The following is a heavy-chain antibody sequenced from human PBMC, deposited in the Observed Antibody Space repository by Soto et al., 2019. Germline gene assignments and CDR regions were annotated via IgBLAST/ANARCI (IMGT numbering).Heavy chain of an antibody. CDR3: ARDDGVYYYYYMDV. CDR2: IWYDGSNK. V-gene: IGHV3-33*01. Sequence: QVQLVESGGGVVQPGRSLRLSCAASGFTLSSYGMHWVRQAPGKGLEWVAVIWYDGSNKYYADSVKGRFTISRDNSKNTLYLQMNSLRAEDTAVYYCARDDGVYYYYYMDVWGKGTRSPSP. D-gene: IGHD3-16*01. CDR1: GFTLSSYG. J-gene: IGHJ6*03.